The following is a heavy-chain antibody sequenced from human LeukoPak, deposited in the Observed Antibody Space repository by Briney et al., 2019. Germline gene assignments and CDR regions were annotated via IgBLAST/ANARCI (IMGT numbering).Heavy chain of an antibody. Sequence: SETLSLTCSVSGGSFSSSSYYWGWIRQPPGKGLEWIGSISYSGSTFYNPSLKSRVTISVDTSKNHFSLKLSSVTAADTALYYCARSRSGYNYGYHFDSWGQGTLVTVSS. J-gene: IGHJ4*02. CDR1: GGSFSSSSYY. V-gene: IGHV4-39*02. D-gene: IGHD5-18*01. CDR3: ARSRSGYNYGYHFDS. CDR2: ISYSGST.